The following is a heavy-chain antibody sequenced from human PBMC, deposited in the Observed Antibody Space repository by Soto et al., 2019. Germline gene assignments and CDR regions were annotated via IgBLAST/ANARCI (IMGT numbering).Heavy chain of an antibody. D-gene: IGHD6-19*01. CDR3: ARDPMFGGWSIDY. V-gene: IGHV3-33*01. Sequence: QVQLVESGGGVVQPGRSLRLSCAASGFTFSSYGMHWVRQAPGKGLEWVAVIWYDGSNKYYADSVKGRFTISRDNSKNTLSLQINSLRAEDTAVYYCARDPMFGGWSIDYWGQGTLVTVSS. CDR2: IWYDGSNK. J-gene: IGHJ4*02. CDR1: GFTFSSYG.